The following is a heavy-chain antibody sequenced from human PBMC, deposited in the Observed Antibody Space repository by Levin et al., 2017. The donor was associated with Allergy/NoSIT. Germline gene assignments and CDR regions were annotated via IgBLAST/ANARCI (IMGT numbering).Heavy chain of an antibody. J-gene: IGHJ3*02. D-gene: IGHD3-22*01. CDR2: ISYDGSNN. Sequence: GESLKISCAASGFTFNSYAMHWVRQAPGKGLEWVAVISYDGSNNYYADSVKGRFTISRDNSKNTLYLQMNSLRAEDTAVYYCARPSEPYYYESSGYSAAFDIWGQGTMVTVSS. V-gene: IGHV3-30*04. CDR1: GFTFNSYA. CDR3: ARPSEPYYYESSGYSAAFDI.